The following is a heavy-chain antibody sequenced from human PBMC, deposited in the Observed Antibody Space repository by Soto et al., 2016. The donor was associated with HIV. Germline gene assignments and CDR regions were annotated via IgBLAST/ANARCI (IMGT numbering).Heavy chain of an antibody. CDR3: ARRPYYFDSSGYYLDY. D-gene: IGHD3-22*01. CDR1: GFAVSSNY. Sequence: EVQLVESGGGLVQPGGSLRLSCAASGFAVSSNYMSWVRQAPGKGLEWVSVISSGGGTHYADSVKGRFTISRDKSKNTLYLQMNSLRVEDTAVYYCARRPYYFDSSGYYLDYWGPGTWSPSPQ. CDR2: ISSGGGT. J-gene: IGHJ4*02. V-gene: IGHV3-66*04.